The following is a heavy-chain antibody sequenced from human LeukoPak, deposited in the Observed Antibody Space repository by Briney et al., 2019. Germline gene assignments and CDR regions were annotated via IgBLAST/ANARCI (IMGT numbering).Heavy chain of an antibody. Sequence: GGSLRLSCAASGFTFSSYAVTWVRQAPGKGLEWVSGISGGGGSTYYADSVKGRFTISRDNSKNTLYLQMSSLRDEDTAVYYCARDNDWAFHYWGQGTLVTVSS. CDR3: ARDNDWAFHY. CDR1: GFTFSSYA. J-gene: IGHJ4*02. CDR2: ISGGGGST. D-gene: IGHD3-9*01. V-gene: IGHV3-23*01.